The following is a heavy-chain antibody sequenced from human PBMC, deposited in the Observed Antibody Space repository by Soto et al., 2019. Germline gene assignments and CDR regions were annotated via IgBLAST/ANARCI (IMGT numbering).Heavy chain of an antibody. V-gene: IGHV3-23*01. D-gene: IGHD2-15*01. CDR3: ANRKGAVDSNRWFDG. Sequence: EVQLLESGGGLVQPGGSLRLSCAASGFTFNTYAMSWVRQAPGKGLEWVSGITGSGGSTYYTDSVKGRFTISRDNSKNTLSLQMNSLRADDKDVYYCANRKGAVDSNRWFDGWGRGTLLTVSS. J-gene: IGHJ2*01. CDR1: GFTFNTYA. CDR2: ITGSGGST.